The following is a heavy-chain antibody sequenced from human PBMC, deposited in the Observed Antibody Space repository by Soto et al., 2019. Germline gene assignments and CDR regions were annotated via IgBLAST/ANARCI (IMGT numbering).Heavy chain of an antibody. CDR1: GDSVSSNSSA. CDR2: TYYRSKWYN. Sequence: SQTLSLTCAISGDSVSSNSSAWNCISQSPSRGLEWLGRTYYRSKWYNDYAVSVKSRITINPDTSKNQFSLQLNSVTPEDTAVYYCARARYCSSTSCFYYYYGMDVWGQGTTVTVSS. CDR3: ARARYCSSTSCFYYYYGMDV. J-gene: IGHJ6*02. V-gene: IGHV6-1*01. D-gene: IGHD2-2*01.